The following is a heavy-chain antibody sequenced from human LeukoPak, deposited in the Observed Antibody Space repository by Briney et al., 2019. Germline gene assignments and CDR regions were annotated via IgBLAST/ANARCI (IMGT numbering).Heavy chain of an antibody. J-gene: IGHJ2*01. CDR2: ITDSGRTI. D-gene: IGHD6-19*01. V-gene: IGHV3-48*03. CDR3: VREGSSSAWNNWFFDL. Sequence: GGSLRLSCAASGFTFSTYEMNWVRQAPGKGLEWVSYITDSGRTIYYADSVKGRFTISRDNAKNSLFLQMNSLRAEDTAVYYCVREGSSSAWNNWFFDLWGRGTLVTVSS. CDR1: GFTFSTYE.